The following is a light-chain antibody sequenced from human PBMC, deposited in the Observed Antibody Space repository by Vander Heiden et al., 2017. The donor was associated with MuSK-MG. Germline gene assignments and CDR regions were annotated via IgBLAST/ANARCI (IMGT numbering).Light chain of an antibody. V-gene: IGKV1-5*03. J-gene: IGKJ1*01. CDR2: TAS. CDR1: QSIRSW. CDR3: QQYHSYSRT. Sequence: DIQMTQPPSTLPASVGDRVTITCRASQSIRSWLAWYQQKPGKTPKLLIYTASSLESGVRSRFSGSGSGTEFTLTISGLQPDDFATYYCQQYHSYSRTFGQGTKVEIK.